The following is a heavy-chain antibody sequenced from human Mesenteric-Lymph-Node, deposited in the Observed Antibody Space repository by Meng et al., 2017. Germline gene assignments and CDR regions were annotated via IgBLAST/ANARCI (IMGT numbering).Heavy chain of an antibody. V-gene: IGHV3-74*01. CDR1: RLTFSTYW. Sequence: GESLKISCAASRLTFSTYWMHWVRQAPGKGLEWVSRINGDGSMAFYADSVKGRFAISRDNAKNTLYLQMNSLRAEDTAVYYCARDFDYVSAYWGQGTLVTVSS. CDR2: INGDGSMA. CDR3: ARDFDYVSAY. D-gene: IGHD3-16*01. J-gene: IGHJ4*02.